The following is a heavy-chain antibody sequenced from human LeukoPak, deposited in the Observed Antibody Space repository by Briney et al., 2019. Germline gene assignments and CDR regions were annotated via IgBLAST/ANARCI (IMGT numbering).Heavy chain of an antibody. D-gene: IGHD6-19*01. J-gene: IGHJ4*02. CDR2: ISGGSSTI. CDR1: GFTLSSYS. CDR3: ARVGSNQWLDY. V-gene: IGHV3-48*01. Sequence: GGSLRLSCAASGFTLSSYSMNWVRQAPGKGLEWVSYISGGSSTIYNADSVKGRFTISRDNAKNSLYLLMDTLRAEDTAVYYCARVGSNQWLDYWGQGTLVTVSS.